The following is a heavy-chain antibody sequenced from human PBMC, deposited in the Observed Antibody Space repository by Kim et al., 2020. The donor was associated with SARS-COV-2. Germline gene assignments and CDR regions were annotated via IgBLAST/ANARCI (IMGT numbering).Heavy chain of an antibody. D-gene: IGHD6-19*01. J-gene: IGHJ4*02. CDR3: ARAGIAVAGTLDY. CDR1: GFTFSSYG. Sequence: GGSLRLSCAASGFTFSSYGMHWVRQAPGKGLEWVAVIWYDGSNKYYADSVKGRFTISRDNSKNTLYLQMNSLRAEDTAVYYCARAGIAVAGTLDYWGQGTLVTVSS. CDR2: IWYDGSNK. V-gene: IGHV3-33*01.